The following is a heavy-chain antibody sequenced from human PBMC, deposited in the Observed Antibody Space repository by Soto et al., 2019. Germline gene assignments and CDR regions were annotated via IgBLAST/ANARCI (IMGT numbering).Heavy chain of an antibody. V-gene: IGHV4-31*03. CDR3: AREGESIAAPNPRGGWFDP. Sequence: SETLSLTCTVSGGSISSGGYYWSWIRQHPGKGLEWIGYIYYSGSTYYNPSLKSRVTISVDTSKNQFSLKLSSVTAADTAVYYCAREGESIAAPNPRGGWFDPWGQGTLVTVSS. CDR1: GGSISSGGYY. J-gene: IGHJ5*02. D-gene: IGHD6-6*01. CDR2: IYYSGST.